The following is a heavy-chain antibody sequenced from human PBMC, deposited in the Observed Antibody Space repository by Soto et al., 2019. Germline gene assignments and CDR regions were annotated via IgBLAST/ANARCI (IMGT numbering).Heavy chain of an antibody. D-gene: IGHD1-26*01. CDR2: IFYSGST. J-gene: IGHJ5*02. CDR1: GGSISSGGYY. Sequence: SSETLSLTCTVSGGSISSGGYYWSWIRQHPGKGLEWIGYIFYSGSTYYNPSLKSRVTISVDTSKNQFSLKLSSVTAADTAVYYCARGYPLNWFDPWGQGTLVTVSS. CDR3: ARGYPLNWFDP. V-gene: IGHV4-31*03.